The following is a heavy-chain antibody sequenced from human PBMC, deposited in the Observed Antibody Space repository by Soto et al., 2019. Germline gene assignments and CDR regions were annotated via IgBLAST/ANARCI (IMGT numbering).Heavy chain of an antibody. CDR2: IYSGGST. CDR1: GFTVSSNY. D-gene: IGHD3-10*01. V-gene: IGHV3-53*01. Sequence: LRLSCAASGFTVSSNYMSWVRQAPGKGLEWVSVIYSGGSTYYADSVKGRFTISRDNSKNTLYLQMNSLRAEDTAVYYCARDRVYGSGSSGPYYYYGMDVWGQGTTVTVSS. CDR3: ARDRVYGSGSSGPYYYYGMDV. J-gene: IGHJ6*02.